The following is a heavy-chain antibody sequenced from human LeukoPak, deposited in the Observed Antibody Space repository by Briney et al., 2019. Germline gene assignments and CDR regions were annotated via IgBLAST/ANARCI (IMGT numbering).Heavy chain of an antibody. Sequence: SQTLSLTCAVSGGSISSGGSSWSWIRQPPGKGLEWIGYIYHSGSTYYNPSLKSRVTISVDRSKNQFSLKLSSVTAADTAVYYCARSYCGGDCYTQNWFDPWGQGTLVTVSS. CDR1: GGSISSGGSS. V-gene: IGHV4-30-2*01. D-gene: IGHD2-21*02. J-gene: IGHJ5*02. CDR3: ARSYCGGDCYTQNWFDP. CDR2: IYHSGST.